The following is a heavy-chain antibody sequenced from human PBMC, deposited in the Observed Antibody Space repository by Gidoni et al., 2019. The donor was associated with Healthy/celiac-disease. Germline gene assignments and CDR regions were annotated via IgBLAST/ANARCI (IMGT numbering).Heavy chain of an antibody. CDR3: TTFIPVGATDY. CDR2: IKSKTDGGTT. Sequence: EVQLVESGGGLVTPGGSLRVSGGASGIPCSNAWMSWVRQAPGKGLEWVGRIKSKTDGGTTDYAAPVKGRFTISRDDSKNTLYLQMNSLKTEDTAVYYCTTFIPVGATDYWGQGTLVTVSS. D-gene: IGHD1-26*01. CDR1: GIPCSNAW. V-gene: IGHV3-15*01. J-gene: IGHJ4*02.